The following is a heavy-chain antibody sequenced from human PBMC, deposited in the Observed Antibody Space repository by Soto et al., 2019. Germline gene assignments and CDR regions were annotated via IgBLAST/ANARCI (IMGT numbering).Heavy chain of an antibody. CDR2: INPSGGST. CDR1: GYTFTSYY. CDR3: ARDTQHTYYDILTGYTLGAFDI. D-gene: IGHD3-9*01. Sequence: ASVKVSCKASGYTFTSYYMHWVRQAPGQGLEWMGIINPSGGSTSYAQKFQGRVTMTRDTSTSTVYMELSSPRSEDTAVYYCARDTQHTYYDILTGYTLGAFDIWGQGTMGTVSS. V-gene: IGHV1-46*01. J-gene: IGHJ3*02.